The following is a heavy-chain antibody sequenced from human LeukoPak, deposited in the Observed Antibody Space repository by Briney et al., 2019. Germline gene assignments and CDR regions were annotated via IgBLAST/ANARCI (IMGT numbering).Heavy chain of an antibody. D-gene: IGHD6-13*01. CDR3: ARHWYSRSLVYYFDY. Sequence: SETLSLTCTVSGDSITSDYYWAWIRQPPGEGLEWIGSISYRGGTYYSPSLKSRLTMSVHTSTNQFSLKLSSVTAADTALYYCARHWYSRSLVYYFDYWGQGALVTVSS. V-gene: IGHV4-39*01. CDR2: ISYRGGT. CDR1: GDSITSDYY. J-gene: IGHJ4*02.